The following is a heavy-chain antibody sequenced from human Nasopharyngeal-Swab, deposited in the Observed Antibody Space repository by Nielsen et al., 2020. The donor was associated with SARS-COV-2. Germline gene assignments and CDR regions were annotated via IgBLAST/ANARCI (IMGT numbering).Heavy chain of an antibody. CDR1: GYSFTSYW. J-gene: IGHJ4*02. CDR2: IYPGDSAT. V-gene: IGHV5-51*01. CDR3: ARHGVRGAGGWFYYFDY. Sequence: GESLKISCKGSGYSFTSYWIGWVRQMPGKGLEWMGIIYPGDSATRYSPSFQGQVTISADKSISTAYLQWSSLKASDTAMYYCARHGVRGAGGWFYYFDYWGQGTLVTVSS. D-gene: IGHD6-19*01.